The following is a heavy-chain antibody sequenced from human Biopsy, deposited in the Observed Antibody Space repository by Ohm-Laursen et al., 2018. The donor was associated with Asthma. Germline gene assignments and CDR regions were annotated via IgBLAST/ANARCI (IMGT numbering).Heavy chain of an antibody. CDR2: ISWNSVSL. J-gene: IGHJ4*02. D-gene: IGHD2-8*02. Sequence: SLRLSCAASGFDFDDFAMHWVRQAPGKGLEWVSSISWNSVSLDYAASVKGRFTISRDNAQNSLFLQMTSLGAEDTAVYYCASECTVATCPLAYWGQGALVTVSS. CDR3: ASECTVATCPLAY. V-gene: IGHV3-9*01. CDR1: GFDFDDFA.